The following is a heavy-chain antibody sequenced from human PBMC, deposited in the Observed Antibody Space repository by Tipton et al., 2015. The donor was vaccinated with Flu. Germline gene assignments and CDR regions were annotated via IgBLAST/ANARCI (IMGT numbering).Heavy chain of an antibody. J-gene: IGHJ4*02. Sequence: SLRLSCAASGFTFRTYGMSWVRQAPGKGLEWVSTITSGGNTYYADSVKGRFTISRDNSQNTLYLQMNSLRAEDTAVYYCAKAASTSPGIGHYHFDYWGQGTLVAVSS. D-gene: IGHD3-10*01. CDR2: ITSGGNT. CDR3: AKAASTSPGIGHYHFDY. CDR1: GFTFRTYG. V-gene: IGHV3-23*01.